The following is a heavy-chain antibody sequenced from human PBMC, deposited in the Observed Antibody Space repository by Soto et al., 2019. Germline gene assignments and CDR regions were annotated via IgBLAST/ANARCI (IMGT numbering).Heavy chain of an antibody. Sequence: AGESLKISCQAFEYSFRTYWISWVRQQPGGGLEWMGRVDPNDSFATYSPSFEGNVSISVDKSTNIVYLQWRSLRASDTATYYCARHQSGSGNSNFDFWGQGTPVTVSS. CDR1: EYSFRTYW. CDR3: ARHQSGSGNSNFDF. V-gene: IGHV5-10-1*01. J-gene: IGHJ4*02. CDR2: VDPNDSFA. D-gene: IGHD3-10*01.